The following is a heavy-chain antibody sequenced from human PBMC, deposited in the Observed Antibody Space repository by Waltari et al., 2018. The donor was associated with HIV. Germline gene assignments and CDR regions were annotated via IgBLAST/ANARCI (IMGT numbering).Heavy chain of an antibody. Sequence: QVQLVQSGAEVKKPGSSVKVSCKASGGTFSSYAISWVRQAPGQGLEWMGGIIPIFGTANYAQKFQGRVTITADESTSTAYMELSSLRSEDTAVYYCARVDPYYGDYTENWYFDLWGRGTLVTVSS. V-gene: IGHV1-69*01. CDR2: IIPIFGTA. J-gene: IGHJ2*01. CDR1: GGTFSSYA. CDR3: ARVDPYYGDYTENWYFDL. D-gene: IGHD4-17*01.